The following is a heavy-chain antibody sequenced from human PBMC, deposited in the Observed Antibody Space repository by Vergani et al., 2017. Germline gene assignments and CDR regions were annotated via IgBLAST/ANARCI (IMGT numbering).Heavy chain of an antibody. V-gene: IGHV3-23*01. CDR1: GFTFSSYA. Sequence: EVQLLESGGGLVQPGGSLRLSCAASGFTFSSYAMSWVRQAPGKGLEWVSAISGSGGSTYYADSVKGRFTISRDNSKNTLYLQMNSLRAEDTAVYYCAKDEAKFRRNDSYYYYYYGMDVWGQGTTVTVSS. J-gene: IGHJ6*02. D-gene: IGHD1-1*01. CDR3: AKDEAKFRRNDSYYYYYYGMDV. CDR2: ISGSGGST.